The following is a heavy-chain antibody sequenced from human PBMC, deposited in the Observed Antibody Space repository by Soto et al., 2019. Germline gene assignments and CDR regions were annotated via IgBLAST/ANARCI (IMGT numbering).Heavy chain of an antibody. CDR2: IIPIFGTA. Sequence: SVKVSCKASGGTFSSYAISWVRQAPGQGLEWMGGIIPIFGTANYAQKFQGRVTITADESTSTAYMELSSLRSEDTAVYYCASGSSGSYYKGPFDYWGQGTLVTVSS. V-gene: IGHV1-69*13. D-gene: IGHD3-10*01. CDR3: ASGSSGSYYKGPFDY. J-gene: IGHJ4*02. CDR1: GGTFSSYA.